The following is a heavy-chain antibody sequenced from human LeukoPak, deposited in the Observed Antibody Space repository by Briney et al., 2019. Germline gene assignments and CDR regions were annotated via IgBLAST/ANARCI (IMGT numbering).Heavy chain of an antibody. Sequence: PSETLSLTCTVSGGSISSYYWSWIRQPPGKGLEWIGSIYYGGRTKYNPSLKSRVTISVDTSKNQFSLNLNSVTAADTAVYYCARHGWAIAATRFDYWGQGTLATVSS. CDR1: GGSISSYY. D-gene: IGHD6-13*01. CDR2: IYYGGRT. V-gene: IGHV4-59*08. J-gene: IGHJ4*02. CDR3: ARHGWAIAATRFDY.